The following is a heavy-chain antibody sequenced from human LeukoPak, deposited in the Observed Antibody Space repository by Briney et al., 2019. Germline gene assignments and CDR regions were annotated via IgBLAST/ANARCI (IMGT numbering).Heavy chain of an antibody. V-gene: IGHV3-7*01. CDR2: INPAGSQQ. D-gene: IGHD4-4*01. CDR1: GFTVSSNY. Sequence: GGSLRLSCAASGFTVSSNYMSWVRQAPGKGPEWVANINPAGSQQYSVDSLKGRFTVSRDNAKKSFYLQMNDLRAEDTAVYYCVKWGPYCSTHYCPALESWGQGTLVIVSS. J-gene: IGHJ4*02. CDR3: VKWGPYCSTHYCPALES.